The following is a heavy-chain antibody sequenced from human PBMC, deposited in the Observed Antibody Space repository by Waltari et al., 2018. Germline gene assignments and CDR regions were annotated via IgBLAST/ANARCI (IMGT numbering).Heavy chain of an antibody. CDR1: GVPFSSYA. CDR3: ARGLPGDYGGLH. J-gene: IGHJ4*02. Sequence: QVQLVPSGAEVQKPGSSVKVSCKASGVPFSSYAVSWVRHAAGQGLEWMGGIIPIFGTANYAQKFQGRVTITADESTSTAYMELSSLRSEDTAVYYCARGLPGDYGGLHWGQGTLVTVSS. V-gene: IGHV1-69*12. CDR2: IIPIFGTA. D-gene: IGHD4-17*01.